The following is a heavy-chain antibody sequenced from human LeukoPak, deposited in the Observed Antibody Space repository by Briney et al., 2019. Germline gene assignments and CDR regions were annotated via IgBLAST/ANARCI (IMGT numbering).Heavy chain of an antibody. J-gene: IGHJ4*02. CDR3: ARDLFGSGSYYGLSFDY. CDR1: GFTFSSYS. Sequence: GGSLRLSCAASGFTFSSYSMNWVRQAPGKGLEWVSSISSSSSYIYYADSVKGRFTISRDNAKNSLYLQMNSLRAEDTAVYYCARDLFGSGSYYGLSFDYWGQGTLVTVSS. CDR2: ISSSSSYI. V-gene: IGHV3-21*01. D-gene: IGHD3-10*01.